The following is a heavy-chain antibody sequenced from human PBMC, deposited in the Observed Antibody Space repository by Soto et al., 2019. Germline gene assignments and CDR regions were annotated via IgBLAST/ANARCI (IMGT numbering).Heavy chain of an antibody. D-gene: IGHD6-13*01. J-gene: IGHJ6*02. CDR2: INPNSGGT. CDR3: ARERIAAAGKDYYYYYGMDV. CDR1: GYTFTVYY. Sequence: ASVKVSCKASGYTFTVYYMHCVLQSPLQWLDGMGWINPNSGGTNYAQKFQGWVTMTRDTSISTAYMELSGLRSDDTAVYYCARERIAAAGKDYYYYYGMDVWGQGTTVTSP. V-gene: IGHV1-2*04.